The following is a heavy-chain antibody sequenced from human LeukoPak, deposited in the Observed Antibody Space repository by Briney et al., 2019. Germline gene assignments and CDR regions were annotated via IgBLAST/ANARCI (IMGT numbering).Heavy chain of an antibody. CDR1: GFTFSSYS. CDR3: AKDRGNDYGVFDY. J-gene: IGHJ4*02. V-gene: IGHV3-48*01. D-gene: IGHD4-17*01. Sequence: GGSLRLSCAASGFTFSSYSMNCVRQTPGKGLEWISYISSGSGTTYYGDSVQGRFITSRDNAKNSLHLQMNSLRAEDTGVYYCAKDRGNDYGVFDYWGQGILVTVSS. CDR2: ISSGSGTT.